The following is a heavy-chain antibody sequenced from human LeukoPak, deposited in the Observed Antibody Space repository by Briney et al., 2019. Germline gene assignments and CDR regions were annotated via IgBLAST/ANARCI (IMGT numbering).Heavy chain of an antibody. J-gene: IGHJ5*02. D-gene: IGHD6-13*01. Sequence: SETLSLTCTVSGGSTSSYYWSWIRQPAGKGLEWIGRIYTSGSTNYNPSLKSRVTMSVDTSKNQFSLKLSSVTAADTAVYYCARDTAAGRAGNWFDPWGQGTLVTVSS. CDR1: GGSTSSYY. V-gene: IGHV4-4*07. CDR2: IYTSGST. CDR3: ARDTAAGRAGNWFDP.